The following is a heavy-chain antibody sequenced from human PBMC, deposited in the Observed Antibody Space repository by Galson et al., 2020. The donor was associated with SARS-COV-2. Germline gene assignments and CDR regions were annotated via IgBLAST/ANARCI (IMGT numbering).Heavy chain of an antibody. J-gene: IGHJ4*02. CDR3: AAESVYASDIDY. CDR1: GFTFSKYF. D-gene: IGHD3-16*02. V-gene: IGHV3-74*01. CDR2: INTDGIRT. Sequence: GGSLRLSCAASGFTFSKYFMHWVRQAPGKGLEWVSRINTDGIRTTYADSVKGRFTISRDNAKNTVYLQMNSLRVEDTADYYCAAESVYASDIDYWGQGTLVTGSS.